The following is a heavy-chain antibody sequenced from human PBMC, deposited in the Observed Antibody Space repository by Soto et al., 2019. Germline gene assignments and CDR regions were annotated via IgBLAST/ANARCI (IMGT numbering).Heavy chain of an antibody. Sequence: PGGSLRLSCTASGFTFSGYSMNWVRQAPGKGLEWVSYISSSRSTIYYADSEKGRFTISRDNAKNLLFLQMNSLRDEDTAVYYCARDPRNYFDYWGQGTLVTVSS. J-gene: IGHJ4*02. CDR3: ARDPRNYFDY. V-gene: IGHV3-48*02. CDR2: ISSSRSTI. CDR1: GFTFSGYS.